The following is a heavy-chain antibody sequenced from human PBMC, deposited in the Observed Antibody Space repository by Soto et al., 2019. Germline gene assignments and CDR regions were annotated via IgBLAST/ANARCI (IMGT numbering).Heavy chain of an antibody. CDR2: MNPKTGDT. J-gene: IGHJ5*02. CDR1: GYTFTTYD. CDR3: VSGLRGAP. D-gene: IGHD1-26*01. V-gene: IGHV1-8*01. Sequence: QVQVVQSGAEVKKPGASVKISCKIYGYTFTTYDINWVRQARGQGLESMGWMNPKTGDTGFAHKFHDRFTMARATSINTAFLGMRSLISEVTAVYYCVSGLRGAPCGQGTLVAVS.